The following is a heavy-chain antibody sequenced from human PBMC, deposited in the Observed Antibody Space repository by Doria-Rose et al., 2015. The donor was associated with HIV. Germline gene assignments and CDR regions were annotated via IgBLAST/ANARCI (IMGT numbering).Heavy chain of an antibody. CDR3: ARIKSSRWYHKYYFDF. D-gene: IGHD6-13*01. CDR1: GVSLSSPGMG. CDR2: IFSDDER. Sequence: QESGPVLVKPTGTLTLTCTVSGVSLSSPGMGVSWIRQPPGKALEWLANIFSDDERSYKTSLKSRLTISRGTSKSQVVLTMTDRDPVDTATYYCARIKSSRWYHKYYFDFWGQGTLVIVSA. J-gene: IGHJ4*02. V-gene: IGHV2-26*01.